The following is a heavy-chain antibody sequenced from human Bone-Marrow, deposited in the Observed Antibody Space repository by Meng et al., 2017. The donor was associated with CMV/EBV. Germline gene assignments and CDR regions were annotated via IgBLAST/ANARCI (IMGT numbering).Heavy chain of an antibody. CDR1: GFTFSSYN. D-gene: IGHD2-2*01. J-gene: IGHJ6*02. Sequence: GESLKISCAASGFTFSSYNMNWVRQAPGKGLEWVANIKQDGSEKYYVDSVKGRFTISRDNSRNTLYLQMNSLRAEDTAVYYCAREDIVVVPAALDHRRDYSFYYGMDVWGQGTTVTVSS. CDR2: IKQDGSEK. V-gene: IGHV3-7*03. CDR3: AREDIVVVPAALDHRRDYSFYYGMDV.